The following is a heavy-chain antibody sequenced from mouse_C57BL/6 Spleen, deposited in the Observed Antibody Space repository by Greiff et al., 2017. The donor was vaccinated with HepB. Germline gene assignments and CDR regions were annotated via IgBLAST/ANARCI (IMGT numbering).Heavy chain of an antibody. V-gene: IGHV3-6*01. CDR2: ISYDGSN. J-gene: IGHJ3*01. CDR1: GYSITSGYY. Sequence: ESGPGLVKPSQSLSLTCSVPGYSITSGYYWNWIRQFPGNKLEWMGYISYDGSNNYNPSLKNRISITRDTSKNQFFLKLNSVTTEDTATYYCASDPEAYWGQGTLVTVSA. CDR3: ASDPEAY.